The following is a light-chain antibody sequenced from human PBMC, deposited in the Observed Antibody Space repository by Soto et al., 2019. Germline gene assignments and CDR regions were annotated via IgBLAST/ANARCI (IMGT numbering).Light chain of an antibody. CDR3: QQYNNWPRT. Sequence: EIVMTQSPATRSVSPGERATLSCRASQSVSSNLAWYQQKPGQAPRLLIYGASTRATGIPARFNGSGSGTEFTLTISSLQSEDFAVYYCQQYNNWPRTFGQGTKVEIK. V-gene: IGKV3-15*01. J-gene: IGKJ1*01. CDR1: QSVSSN. CDR2: GAS.